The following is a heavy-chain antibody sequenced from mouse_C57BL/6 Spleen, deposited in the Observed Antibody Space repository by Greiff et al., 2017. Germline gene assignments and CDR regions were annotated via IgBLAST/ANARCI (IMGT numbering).Heavy chain of an antibody. D-gene: IGHD1-1*01. J-gene: IGHJ2*01. Sequence: DVQLQESGPGLVKPSQSLSLTCSVTGYSITSGYYWNWIRQFPGNKLEWMGYISYDGSNNYNPSLKNRISITRDTSKNQFFLKLNSVTTEDTATYYCAREDYGRDYFDYWGQGTTLTVSS. CDR1: GYSITSGYY. CDR3: AREDYGRDYFDY. CDR2: ISYDGSN. V-gene: IGHV3-6*01.